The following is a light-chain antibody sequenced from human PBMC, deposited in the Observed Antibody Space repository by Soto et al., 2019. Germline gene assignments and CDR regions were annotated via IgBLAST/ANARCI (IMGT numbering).Light chain of an antibody. CDR3: QQRSNWRIT. Sequence: EIVLTQSPATLSLSPGERATLSCGASQSISSYLAWYQQKPGLAPRLLIYDASNRATGIPARFSGSGSGTDFTLTISSLEPEDFAVYYCQQRSNWRITFGQGTRLEI. CDR2: DAS. V-gene: IGKV3-11*01. CDR1: QSISSY. J-gene: IGKJ5*01.